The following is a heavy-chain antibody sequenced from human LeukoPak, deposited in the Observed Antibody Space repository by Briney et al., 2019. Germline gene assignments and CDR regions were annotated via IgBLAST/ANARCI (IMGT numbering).Heavy chain of an antibody. CDR3: VRNLAVAGTCFDS. D-gene: IGHD6-19*01. Sequence: GGSLRLSCAASGFTFRNYWMSWVRQAPGTWLEWVANIKQDGSDRNYVTSVRGRFTISRDNAESSLYLQMNSLRVEDTAVYYCVRNLAVAGTCFDSWGQGTLVTVSS. CDR1: GFTFRNYW. V-gene: IGHV3-7*03. J-gene: IGHJ4*02. CDR2: IKQDGSDR.